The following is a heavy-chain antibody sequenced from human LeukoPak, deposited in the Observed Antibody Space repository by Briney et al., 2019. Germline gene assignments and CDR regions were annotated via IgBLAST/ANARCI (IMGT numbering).Heavy chain of an antibody. V-gene: IGHV1-69*05. J-gene: IGHJ4*02. CDR2: IIPIFGTA. CDR1: GGTFSSYA. CDR3: ARDPAPYSSSWYLYY. D-gene: IGHD6-13*01. Sequence: ASVKVSCKASGGTFSSYAISWVRQAPGQGLEWMGGIIPIFGTANYAQKFQGRVTITTDESTSTAYMELSSLRSEDTAVYYCARDPAPYSSSWYLYYWGQGTLVTVSS.